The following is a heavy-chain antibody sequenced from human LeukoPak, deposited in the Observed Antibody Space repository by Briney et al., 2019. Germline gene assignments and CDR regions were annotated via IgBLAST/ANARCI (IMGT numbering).Heavy chain of an antibody. J-gene: IGHJ4*02. Sequence: ASVKVSCKVSGYTLTELSMHWVRQAPGKGLEWMGGFDPEDGETIYAQKFQGRVTMTRNTSISTAYMELSSLRSEDTAVYYCARGLEGRLGEFDYWGQGTLVTVSS. CDR3: ARGLEGRLGEFDY. CDR2: FDPEDGET. D-gene: IGHD3-16*01. V-gene: IGHV1-24*01. CDR1: GYTLTELS.